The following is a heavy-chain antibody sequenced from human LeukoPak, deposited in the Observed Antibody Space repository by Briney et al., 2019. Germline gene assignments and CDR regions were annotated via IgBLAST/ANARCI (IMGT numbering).Heavy chain of an antibody. V-gene: IGHV4-30-4*08. Sequence: PSETLSLTCTVSGGSISSGDYYWSWIRQPPGKGLEWIGYIYYSGSTYYNPSLKSRLNISVDTSKNQFSLKLSSVTAADTAVYYCASQYYYDSSGYYFWGQGTLVTVSS. CDR2: IYYSGST. CDR3: ASQYYYDSSGYYF. J-gene: IGHJ4*02. D-gene: IGHD3-22*01. CDR1: GGSISSGDYY.